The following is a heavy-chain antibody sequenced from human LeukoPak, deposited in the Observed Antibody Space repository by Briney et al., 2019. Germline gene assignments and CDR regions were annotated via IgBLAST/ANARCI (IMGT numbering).Heavy chain of an antibody. Sequence: GGSLRLSCAASGFTFNTYWMTWVRQAPGKGLEWVANIKQDGSDKYYVDSVKGRFTISRDNAKNSLYLQMNSLRAEDTAVYYCARARKGSGYYPVGELDYWGQGNLVTVSS. CDR3: ARARKGSGYYPVGELDY. V-gene: IGHV3-7*04. D-gene: IGHD3-3*01. J-gene: IGHJ4*02. CDR2: IKQDGSDK. CDR1: GFTFNTYW.